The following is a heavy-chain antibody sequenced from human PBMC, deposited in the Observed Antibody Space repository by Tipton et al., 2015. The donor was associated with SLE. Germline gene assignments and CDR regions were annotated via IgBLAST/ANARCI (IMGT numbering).Heavy chain of an antibody. Sequence: TLSLTCTVSGGSISSSSYYWGWIRQPPGKGLEWVGSVYSSGATYYNPPLKSRVTMSVDTSKSQFSLNLSSGTATDTAVYYCAGLEKGGYSSNWGQGTLVTVSS. CDR3: AGLEKGGYSSN. J-gene: IGHJ1*01. D-gene: IGHD6-13*01. V-gene: IGHV4-39*01. CDR2: VYSSGAT. CDR1: GGSISSSSYY.